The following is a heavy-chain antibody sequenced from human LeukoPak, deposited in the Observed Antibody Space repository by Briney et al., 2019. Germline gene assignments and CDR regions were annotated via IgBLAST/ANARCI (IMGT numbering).Heavy chain of an antibody. J-gene: IGHJ4*02. D-gene: IGHD1-7*01. CDR2: ISGNGGNT. V-gene: IGHV3-43*02. Sequence: PRGSLRLSCAASGFTFDDYAMHWVRQAPGEGLEWVSLISGNGGNTYYADSVKGRFTISRDNSKNSLYLQMNSLRTEDTALYYCAKDISNWNSRHFDCWGQGTLVTVSS. CDR3: AKDISNWNSRHFDC. CDR1: GFTFDDYA.